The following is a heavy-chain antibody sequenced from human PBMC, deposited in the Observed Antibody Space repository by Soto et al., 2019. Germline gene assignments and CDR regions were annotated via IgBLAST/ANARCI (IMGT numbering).Heavy chain of an antibody. Sequence: ASVKVSCKASGFTFSNYGLNWVRQAPGQGLEWMGWVSANNGHTNYAQNLQGRVSMTTDTSTCTAYMELRGLRFDDTAVYYCARDIESVTAKHFFYYYAMDVWGQGTTVTVSS. CDR2: VSANNGHT. J-gene: IGHJ6*02. D-gene: IGHD2-8*01. CDR1: GFTFSNYG. CDR3: ARDIESVTAKHFFYYYAMDV. V-gene: IGHV1-18*01.